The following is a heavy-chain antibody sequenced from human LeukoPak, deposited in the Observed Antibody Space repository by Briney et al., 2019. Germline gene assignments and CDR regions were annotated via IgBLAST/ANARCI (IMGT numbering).Heavy chain of an antibody. CDR2: IYHSGST. D-gene: IGHD2-8*02. CDR1: GGSISSGGYS. V-gene: IGHV4-30-2*01. CDR3: ARAQVFTWGVFDI. Sequence: SETLSLTCAVSGGSISSGGYSWSWIRQPPGKGLEWIGYIYHSGSTYYNPSLKSRVTISVDRSKNQFSLKLSSVTAADTAVYYCARAQVFTWGVFDIWGQGTMVTVSS. J-gene: IGHJ3*02.